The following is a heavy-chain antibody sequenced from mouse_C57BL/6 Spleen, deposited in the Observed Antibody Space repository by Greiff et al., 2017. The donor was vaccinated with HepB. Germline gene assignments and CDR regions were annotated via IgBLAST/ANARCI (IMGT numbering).Heavy chain of an antibody. CDR1: GFTFSDYY. CDR2: INYDGSST. V-gene: IGHV5-16*01. D-gene: IGHD1-1*01. Sequence: EVKVVESEGGLVQPGSSMKLSCTASGFTFSDYYMAWVRQVPEKGLEWVANINYDGSSTYYLDSLKSRFIISRDNAKNILYLQMSSLKSEDTATYYCAREGSSLYWYFDVWGTGTTVTVSS. J-gene: IGHJ1*03. CDR3: AREGSSLYWYFDV.